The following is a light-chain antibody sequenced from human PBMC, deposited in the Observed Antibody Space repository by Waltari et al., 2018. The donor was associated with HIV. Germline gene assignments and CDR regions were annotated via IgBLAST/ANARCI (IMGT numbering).Light chain of an antibody. J-gene: IGKJ3*01. CDR3: QQSYSGLT. CDR1: QTISIY. CDR2: AAS. V-gene: IGKV1-39*01. Sequence: DIQMTQSPSSLSASLGDRVTVTCRASQTISIYLNWYQQKPGRAPNLLIYAASSLPSGVPSRFSGSGVGTDVNLTIESLEVEDFAAYYCQQSYSGLTFGPGTKV.